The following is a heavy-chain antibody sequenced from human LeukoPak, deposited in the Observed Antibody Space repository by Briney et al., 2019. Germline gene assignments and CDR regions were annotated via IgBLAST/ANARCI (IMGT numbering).Heavy chain of an antibody. CDR3: ARVPVLRYFDWPWDAFDI. V-gene: IGHV3-21*01. CDR1: GFTFSSYS. D-gene: IGHD3-9*01. J-gene: IGHJ3*02. Sequence: PGGSLRLSCAASGFTFSSYSMNSVRQAPGKGLEWVSSISSSSSYIYYADSVKGRFTISRDNAKNSLYLQMNSLRAEDTAVYYCARVPVLRYFDWPWDAFDIWGQGTMVTVSS. CDR2: ISSSSSYI.